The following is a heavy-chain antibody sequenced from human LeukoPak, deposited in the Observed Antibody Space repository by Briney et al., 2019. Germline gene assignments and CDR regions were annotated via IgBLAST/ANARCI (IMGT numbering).Heavy chain of an antibody. CDR3: ASRGCISYQYFDY. CDR1: GFSFSNCA. CDR2: IGGGGSST. J-gene: IGHJ4*02. D-gene: IGHD2-8*01. V-gene: IGHV3-23*01. Sequence: GGSLRLSCAASGFSFSNCAMSWVRQAPVKGLEWVSVIGGGGSSTYYADSVKGRFTISRDNSKNTLYLQMNSLRAEDTAVYYCASRGCISYQYFDYWGQGTLVTVSS.